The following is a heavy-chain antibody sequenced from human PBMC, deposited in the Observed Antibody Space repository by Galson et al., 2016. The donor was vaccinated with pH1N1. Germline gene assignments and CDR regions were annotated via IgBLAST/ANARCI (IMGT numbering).Heavy chain of an antibody. CDR2: LYLAGAT. J-gene: IGHJ4*02. Sequence: SLRLSCAASGLTVSSNYMSWVRQAPGKGLEWVSVLYLAGATYYAESVKGRFTISRDNSKNTVYLQMNNLRAEDTAVCYCARDLRGANSIFGYWGQGTLVTVSS. CDR3: ARDLRGANSIFGY. CDR1: GLTVSSNY. V-gene: IGHV3-53*01. D-gene: IGHD3-3*01.